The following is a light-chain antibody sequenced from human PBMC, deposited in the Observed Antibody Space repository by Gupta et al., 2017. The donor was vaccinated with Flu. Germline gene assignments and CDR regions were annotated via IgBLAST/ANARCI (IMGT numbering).Light chain of an antibody. Sequence: SYELTQPPSVSVAPGQTARITCGGDNLGDKPVHWYQQKSGQAPVLVVHDDSDRPSGLPERFSGSESGNSATLTITRVEAGDEADYYGQVWDLSSHHFYVFGPGTRVTAL. V-gene: IGLV3-21*02. CDR1: NLGDKP. CDR3: QVWDLSSHHFYV. J-gene: IGLJ1*01. CDR2: DDS.